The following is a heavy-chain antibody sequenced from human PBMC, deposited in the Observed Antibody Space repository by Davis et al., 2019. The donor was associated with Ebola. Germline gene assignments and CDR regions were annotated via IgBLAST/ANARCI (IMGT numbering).Heavy chain of an antibody. CDR3: ARHTYYDFWSGFYYYYGMDV. Sequence: GSLRLSCTASGGSISSYYWGWIRQPPGKGLEWIGSIYYSGSTYYNPSLKSRVTISVDTSKNQFSLKLSSVTAADTAVYYCARHTYYDFWSGFYYYYGMDVWGQGTTVTVSS. V-gene: IGHV4-39*01. CDR2: IYYSGST. CDR1: GGSISSYY. J-gene: IGHJ6*02. D-gene: IGHD3-3*01.